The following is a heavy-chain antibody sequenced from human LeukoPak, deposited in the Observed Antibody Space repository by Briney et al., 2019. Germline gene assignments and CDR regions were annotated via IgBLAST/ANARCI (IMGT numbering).Heavy chain of an antibody. CDR1: GFTFDDYG. V-gene: IGHV3-20*04. CDR3: ASAYSGSYHDAFDI. D-gene: IGHD1-26*01. Sequence: PGGSLRLSCAASGFTFDDYGMSWVRQAPGKGLEWASGINWNGGSTGYADSVKGRFTISRDNAKNSLYLQMNSLRAEDTALYYCASAYSGSYHDAFDIWGQGTMVTVSS. J-gene: IGHJ3*02. CDR2: INWNGGST.